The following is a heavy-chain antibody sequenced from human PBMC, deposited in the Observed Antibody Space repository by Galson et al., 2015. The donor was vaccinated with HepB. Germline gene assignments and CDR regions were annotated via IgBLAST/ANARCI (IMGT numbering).Heavy chain of an antibody. Sequence: ETLSLTCTVSGGSVNSSYYWNWIRQPPGKGLEWIAYIHYSGSSNYNPSLKSRVTISVDMSKNQFSLNLSSVTAADTAVYYCARLNRYNDYFYYGMDVWGQGTTVTIPS. V-gene: IGHV4-59*08. D-gene: IGHD5-18*01. CDR3: ARLNRYNDYFYYGMDV. J-gene: IGHJ6*02. CDR2: IHYSGSS. CDR1: GGSVNSSYY.